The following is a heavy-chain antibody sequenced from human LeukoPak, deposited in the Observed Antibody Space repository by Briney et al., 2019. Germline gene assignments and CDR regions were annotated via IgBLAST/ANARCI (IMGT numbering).Heavy chain of an antibody. CDR1: GYTFTGYY. D-gene: IGHD3-22*01. J-gene: IGHJ4*02. Sequence: ASVKVSCXASGYTFTGYYMHWVRQARGQGLEWMGRINPNSGGTNYAQKFQGRVTVTRDTSISTAYMELSRLRSDDTAVYYCARYYYDSSVYFDYWGQGTLVTVSS. CDR3: ARYYYDSSVYFDY. V-gene: IGHV1-2*06. CDR2: INPNSGGT.